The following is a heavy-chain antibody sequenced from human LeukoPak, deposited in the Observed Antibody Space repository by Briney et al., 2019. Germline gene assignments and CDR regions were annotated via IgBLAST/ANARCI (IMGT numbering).Heavy chain of an antibody. Sequence: PGGSLRLSCAASGFTFSSYGMHWVRQAPGKGLEWVAFIRYDGSDKYYADSLKGRFTISRDNAKNSLYLQLNSLRAEDTAVYYCARESGGDLGEAFDIWGQGTMVTVSS. D-gene: IGHD1-26*01. CDR3: ARESGGDLGEAFDI. CDR2: IRYDGSDK. J-gene: IGHJ3*02. V-gene: IGHV3-30*02. CDR1: GFTFSSYG.